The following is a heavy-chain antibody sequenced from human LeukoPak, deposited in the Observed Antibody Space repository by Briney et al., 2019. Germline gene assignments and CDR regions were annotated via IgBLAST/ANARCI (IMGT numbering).Heavy chain of an antibody. CDR3: ARQDTAMNYYYYGMDV. CDR2: IYYSGST. D-gene: IGHD5-18*01. J-gene: IGHJ6*02. Sequence: SETLSLTCTVSGGSISSYYWSWIRQPPGKGLEWIGYIYYSGSTNYNPSLKSRVTISVDTPKNQFSLKLSSVTAADTAVYYCARQDTAMNYYYYGMDVWGQGTTVTVSS. V-gene: IGHV4-59*08. CDR1: GGSISSYY.